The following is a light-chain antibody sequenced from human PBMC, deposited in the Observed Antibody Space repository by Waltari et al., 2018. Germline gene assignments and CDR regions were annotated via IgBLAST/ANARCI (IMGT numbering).Light chain of an antibody. CDR1: QSVSSNY. CDR3: QQYGRSPWT. CDR2: DAS. Sequence: VLTQSPGTMSLSPGERATLSCRDSQSVSSNYLAWYQQKPGQAPRLLIYDASNRATGIADRFSGSGSGTDFTLTISRLEPEDVAVYYCQQYGRSPWTFGQGTKVEIK. J-gene: IGKJ1*01. V-gene: IGKV3-20*01.